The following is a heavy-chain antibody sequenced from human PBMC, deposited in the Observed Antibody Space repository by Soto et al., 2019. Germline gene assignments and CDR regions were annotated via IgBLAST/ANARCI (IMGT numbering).Heavy chain of an antibody. CDR2: ISSGGSTK. D-gene: IGHD2-21*01. V-gene: IGHV3-11*01. CDR3: ARGNLDSYSYNGLDV. J-gene: IGHJ6*02. Sequence: PGGSLRLSCAASGFRFSDHYMTWIRQAPGKGLEWVSFISSGGSTKFYRDSVKGRFTISRDNTKNLLFLQMDGLRAEDTALYYCARGNLDSYSYNGLDVWGQGTAVTVSS. CDR1: GFRFSDHY.